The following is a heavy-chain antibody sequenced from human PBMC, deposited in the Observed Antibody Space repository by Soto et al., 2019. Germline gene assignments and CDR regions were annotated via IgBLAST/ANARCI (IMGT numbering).Heavy chain of an antibody. V-gene: IGHV3-23*01. CDR3: ARDAVPYNGRWDWFDP. Sequence: DVQRLESGGGLVQPGGSLKLYCAASGFTFSDYAMNWVRQAPGKGLEWVSAIGGVGGDTYYAASVKGRFTVSRDNSKNTLYLQMNNLRAEDTAVYYCARDAVPYNGRWDWFDPWGQGTLVTVSS. J-gene: IGHJ5*02. D-gene: IGHD1-20*01. CDR2: IGGVGGDT. CDR1: GFTFSDYA.